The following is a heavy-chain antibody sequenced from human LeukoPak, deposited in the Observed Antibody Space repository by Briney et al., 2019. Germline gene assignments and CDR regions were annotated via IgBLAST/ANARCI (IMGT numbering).Heavy chain of an antibody. CDR2: INAGNGNT. V-gene: IGHV1-3*01. CDR1: GYTFTSYA. J-gene: IGHJ5*02. CDR3: ARRIRHYDILTGYISWFDP. D-gene: IGHD3-9*01. Sequence: ASVKVSCKASGYTFTSYAMHWVRQAPGQRLEWMGWINAGNGNTKYSQEFQGRVTITRDTSASTAYMELSSLRSDDTAVYYCARRIRHYDILTGYISWFDPWGQGTLVTVSS.